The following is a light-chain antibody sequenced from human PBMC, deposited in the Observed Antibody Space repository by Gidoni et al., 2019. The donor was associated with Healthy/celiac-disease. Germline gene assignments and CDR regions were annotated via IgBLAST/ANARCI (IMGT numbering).Light chain of an antibody. CDR1: QSVSSSY. CDR2: GAS. V-gene: IGKV3-20*01. CDR3: QQYGSSSYT. Sequence: IVLTQSPGTLSLSPGARATLSCRASQSVSSSYLAWYQQKPGQAPRLLSYGASSRATGIPDRFSGSGSGTDFTLTISRLEPEDFAVYYCQQYGSSSYTFGQXTKLEIK. J-gene: IGKJ2*01.